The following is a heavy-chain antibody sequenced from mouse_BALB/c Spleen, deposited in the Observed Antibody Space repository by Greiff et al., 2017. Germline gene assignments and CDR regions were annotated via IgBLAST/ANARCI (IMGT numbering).Heavy chain of an antibody. D-gene: IGHD1-1*01. CDR3: ARYYGSSYGPYYAMDY. Sequence: QVQLKQSGAELMKPGASVKISCKATGYTFSSYWIEWVKQRPGHGLEWIGEILPGSGSTNYNEKFKGKATFTADTSSNTAYMQLSSLTSEDSAVYYCARYYGSSYGPYYAMDYWGQGTSVTVSS. CDR2: ILPGSGST. J-gene: IGHJ4*01. V-gene: IGHV1-9*01. CDR1: GYTFSSYW.